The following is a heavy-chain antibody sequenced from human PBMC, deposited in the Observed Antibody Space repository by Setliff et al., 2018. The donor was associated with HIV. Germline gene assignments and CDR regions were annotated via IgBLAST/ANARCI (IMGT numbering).Heavy chain of an antibody. CDR1: GFNFKTYY. Sequence: GGSLRLSCSASGFNFKTYYMGWIRQAPGKGLEWVSYISGRSSDPNYADSVKGRFTISRDNAKNSVYLQMNSLRAEDTAMYYCVRPVREPVDWGRGTLVTVSS. CDR3: VRPVREPVD. J-gene: IGHJ4*02. CDR2: ISGRSSDP. V-gene: IGHV3-11*03. D-gene: IGHD6-19*01.